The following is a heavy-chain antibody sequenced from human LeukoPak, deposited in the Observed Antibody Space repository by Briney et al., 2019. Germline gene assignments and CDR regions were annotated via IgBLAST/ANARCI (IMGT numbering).Heavy chain of an antibody. CDR2: IWYDGSNK. D-gene: IGHD2-2*01. V-gene: IGHV3-33*01. CDR1: GFTFSSYG. CDR3: ARDHYCSSTSCYGGPGYYYGMDV. J-gene: IGHJ6*02. Sequence: PGRSLRLSCAASGFTFSSYGMHWVRQAPGKGLEWVAGIWYDGSNKYYADSVKGRFTISRDNSKNTLYLQMNSLRAEDTAVYYCARDHYCSSTSCYGGPGYYYGMDVWGQGTTVTVSS.